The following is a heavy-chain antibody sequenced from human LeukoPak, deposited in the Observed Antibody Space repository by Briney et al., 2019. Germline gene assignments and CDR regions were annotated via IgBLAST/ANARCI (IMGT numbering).Heavy chain of an antibody. CDR3: ARGYGGKTGYFDY. Sequence: PGGSLRLSCATSGFTVSSNYMSWVRQAPGRGLEWVSVIYSGGTTYYADSVKGRFTVSRDSSKNTLYLQMNSLRVEDTAVYYCARGYGGKTGYFDYWGQGTLVTVSS. V-gene: IGHV3-53*05. CDR2: IYSGGTT. D-gene: IGHD4-23*01. CDR1: GFTVSSNY. J-gene: IGHJ4*02.